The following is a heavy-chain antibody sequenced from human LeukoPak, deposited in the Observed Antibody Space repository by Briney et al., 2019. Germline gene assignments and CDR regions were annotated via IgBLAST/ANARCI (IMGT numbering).Heavy chain of an antibody. Sequence: SETLSLTCAVYGGSFSDYYWSWIRQPPGKGLEWIGEINHSGTTHYNPSLKSRVTISADTSKNQFSLKLRSVTAADTAVYYCARKEGGQLVNTRRWFDPWGQGTLVTVSS. D-gene: IGHD6-13*01. V-gene: IGHV4-34*01. J-gene: IGHJ5*02. CDR3: ARKEGGQLVNTRRWFDP. CDR2: INHSGTT. CDR1: GGSFSDYY.